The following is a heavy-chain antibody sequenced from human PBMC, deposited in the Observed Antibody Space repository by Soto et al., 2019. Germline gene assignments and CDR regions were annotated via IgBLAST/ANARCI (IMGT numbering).Heavy chain of an antibody. J-gene: IGHJ5*02. CDR3: ARRVMITPIDGNWFDP. D-gene: IGHD3-16*01. Sequence: QVQLVQSGAEVKKPGSSVKVSCKASGGTFSSYAISWVRQAPGQGLEWMGGIIPIFGTANYAQKFQGGVTITADESTSTAYMELSSLRSEDTAVYYCARRVMITPIDGNWFDPWGQGTLVTVSS. V-gene: IGHV1-69*01. CDR2: IIPIFGTA. CDR1: GGTFSSYA.